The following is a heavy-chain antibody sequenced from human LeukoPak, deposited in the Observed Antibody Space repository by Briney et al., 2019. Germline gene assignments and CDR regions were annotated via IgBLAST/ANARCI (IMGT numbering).Heavy chain of an antibody. D-gene: IGHD3-22*01. Sequence: PGGSLRLSCVASGFTFRSYGMRWVRQAPGKGLEWVSSISSSSSYIYYADSVKGRFTISRDNAKNSLYLQMNSLRAEDTAVYYCARGYYDSSGPDAFDIWGQGTMVTVSS. CDR3: ARGYYDSSGPDAFDI. J-gene: IGHJ3*02. CDR2: ISSSSSYI. V-gene: IGHV3-21*01. CDR1: GFTFRSYG.